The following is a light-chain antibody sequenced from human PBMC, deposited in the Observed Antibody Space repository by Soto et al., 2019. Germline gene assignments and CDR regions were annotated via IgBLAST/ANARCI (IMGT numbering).Light chain of an antibody. CDR2: EVT. Sequence: QSALTQPPSASGSPGQSVTISCTGTSSDVGGHNYVSWYQQRPGKAPKLIIYEVTQRPSGVSDRFSGSKSGNTATLTVSGLQAEDEADYHCRPYAAINTLVFGGGTKLPAL. CDR3: RPYAAINTLV. CDR1: SSDVGGHNY. J-gene: IGLJ2*01. V-gene: IGLV2-8*01.